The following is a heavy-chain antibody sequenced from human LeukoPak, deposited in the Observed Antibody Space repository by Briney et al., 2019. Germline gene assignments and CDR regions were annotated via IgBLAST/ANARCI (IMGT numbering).Heavy chain of an antibody. CDR2: IKDDGSEK. CDR3: ARARIDY. J-gene: IGHJ4*02. V-gene: IGHV3-7*04. Sequence: QAGGSLRLSCVGSGFTFSSYWMTWVRPAPGKGLEGVANIKDDGSEKYSVDSVRGRFTSSRDNAKNLLYLQMSSLRAKDTSVYDCARARIDYWGQGTLVTVSS. D-gene: IGHD1-14*01. CDR1: GFTFSSYW.